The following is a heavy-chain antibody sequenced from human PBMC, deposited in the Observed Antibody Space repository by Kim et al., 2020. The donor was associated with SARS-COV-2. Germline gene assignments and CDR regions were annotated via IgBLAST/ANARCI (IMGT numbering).Heavy chain of an antibody. Sequence: GGSLRLSCAASGFTFGRYAMNWVRQAPGKGLEWVAVIWDDGGSKYYADSVKGRFTISRDNSKNTLYLQMNSLRAEDTAVYSCARMTETTWGWFDSWGQGTLVTVSS. J-gene: IGHJ5*01. CDR2: IWDDGGSK. V-gene: IGHV3-33*08. CDR1: GFTFGRYA. D-gene: IGHD1-1*01. CDR3: ARMTETTWGWFDS.